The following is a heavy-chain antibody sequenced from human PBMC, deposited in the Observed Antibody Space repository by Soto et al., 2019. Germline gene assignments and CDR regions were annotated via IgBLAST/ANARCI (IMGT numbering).Heavy chain of an antibody. Sequence: QVQLVQSGAEVKKPGASVKVSCKASGYTFTNSDINWVRQAPGQGLEWVGWMNPDRGHAAYAQKFQGRVTLTTSTSTHTVDMEMRSLGAEDTAVDYWARRPHGSGGICYYGVDNWGQGTLVTVSS. J-gene: IGHJ4*02. CDR1: GYTFTNSD. V-gene: IGHV1-8*01. D-gene: IGHD2-15*01. CDR2: MNPDRGHA. CDR3: ARRPHGSGGICYYGVDN.